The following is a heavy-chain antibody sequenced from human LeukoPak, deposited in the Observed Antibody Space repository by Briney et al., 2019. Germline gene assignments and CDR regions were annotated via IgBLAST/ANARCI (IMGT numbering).Heavy chain of an antibody. J-gene: IGHJ4*02. CDR1: GGSFSGYY. CDR3: ARGPTGNDY. Sequence: SETLSLTRAVYGGSFSGYYWSWIRQPPGKGLEWIGEINHSGSTNYNPSLKSRVTISVDTSKNQFSLKLSSVTAADTAVYYCARGPTGNDYWGQGTLVTVSS. CDR2: INHSGST. D-gene: IGHD3-9*01. V-gene: IGHV4-34*01.